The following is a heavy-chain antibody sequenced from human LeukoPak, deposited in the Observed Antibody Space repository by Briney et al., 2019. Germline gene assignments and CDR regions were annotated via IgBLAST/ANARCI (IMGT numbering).Heavy chain of an antibody. CDR2: INHSGST. CDR3: ARRRPITMVRGVIITSWWFDP. J-gene: IGHJ5*02. D-gene: IGHD3-10*01. CDR1: GGSISSSNW. Sequence: SETLSLTCAVSGGSISSSNWWSWVRQPPGKGLEWIGEINHSGSTNYNPSLKSRVTISVDTSKNQFSLKPSSVTAADTAVYYCARRRPITMVRGVIITSWWFDPWGQGTLVTVSS. V-gene: IGHV4-4*02.